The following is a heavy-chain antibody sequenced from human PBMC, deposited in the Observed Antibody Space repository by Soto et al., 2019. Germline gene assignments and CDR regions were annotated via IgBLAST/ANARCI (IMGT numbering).Heavy chain of an antibody. CDR1: GYSFTSYW. CDR2: IDPSDSHA. J-gene: IGHJ3*02. CDR3: ARPTIAGSAFDI. Sequence: GESLKISCKGSGYSFTSYWISWVRQMPGKGLEWMGRIDPSDSHANYSPSFQGHVTISADESITTAYLHWSSLKASDTAMYYCARPTIAGSAFDIWGQGTMVTVS. V-gene: IGHV5-10-1*01. D-gene: IGHD6-13*01.